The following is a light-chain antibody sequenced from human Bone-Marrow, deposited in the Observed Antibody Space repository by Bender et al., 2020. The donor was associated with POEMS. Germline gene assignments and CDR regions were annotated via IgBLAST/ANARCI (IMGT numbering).Light chain of an antibody. V-gene: IGLV2-14*01. Sequence: QSALTQPASVSGSPGQSITISCTGTSSDVGGYNYVSWYQQHPGKAPKLMIYEVSNRPSGVSNRFSGSKSGNTASLTISGVQPEDEADYHCCSYAATSAYVFGTGTKVTVL. CDR3: CSYAATSAYV. CDR2: EVS. J-gene: IGLJ1*01. CDR1: SSDVGGYNY.